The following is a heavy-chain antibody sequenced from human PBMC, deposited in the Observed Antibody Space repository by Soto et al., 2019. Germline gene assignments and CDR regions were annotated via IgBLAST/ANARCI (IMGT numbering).Heavy chain of an antibody. D-gene: IGHD6-13*01. CDR3: AKEYGSTWIDH. J-gene: IGHJ4*02. V-gene: IGHV3-30*18. CDR2: MSYDGTKQ. CDR1: GFNFRMYE. Sequence: GGSLRLSCQASGFNFRMYEMHWVRKAPGKGLEWVAAMSYDGTKQYYVDSVKGRFTISRDNSRNTLFLQLNSLRDEDTAVYYCAKEYGSTWIDHWGQGTPVTVSS.